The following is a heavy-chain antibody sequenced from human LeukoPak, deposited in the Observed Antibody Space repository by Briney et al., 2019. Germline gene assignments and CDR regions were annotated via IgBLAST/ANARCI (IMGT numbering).Heavy chain of an antibody. CDR2: ISAYNGNT. CDR3: ATGSGYYYYYYYMDV. J-gene: IGHJ6*03. CDR1: GYTFTSYG. Sequence: ASVKVSCKASGYTFTSYGISWVRQAPGQGLEWMGWISAYNGNTNYAQKFQGRVTMTRDTSISTAYMELSRLRSDDTAVYYCATGSGYYYYYYYMDVWGKGTTVTVSS. V-gene: IGHV1-18*01.